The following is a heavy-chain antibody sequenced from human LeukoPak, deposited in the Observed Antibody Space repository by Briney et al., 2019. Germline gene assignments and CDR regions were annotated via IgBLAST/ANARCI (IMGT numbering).Heavy chain of an antibody. CDR3: ARGVGAAWKVFDY. J-gene: IGHJ4*02. CDR2: TYNRSKWYS. CDR1: GDNVSSNSAT. Sequence: PSQTLSLTCAISGDNVSSNSATWSWLRQSPSRGLEWQVRTYNRSKWYSDYAVSVRSRLTINPDTSKNQFSLQLNSVTPDDTAVYYCARGVGAAWKVFDYWGQGTLVTVSS. D-gene: IGHD3-10*01. V-gene: IGHV6-1*01.